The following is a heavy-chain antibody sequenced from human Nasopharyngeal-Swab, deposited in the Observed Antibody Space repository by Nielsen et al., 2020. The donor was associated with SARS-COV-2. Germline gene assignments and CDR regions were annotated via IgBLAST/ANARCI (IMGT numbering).Heavy chain of an antibody. CDR1: GFTFSDYY. CDR2: ISGSGGTI. CDR3: ARDRANWDFDY. D-gene: IGHD7-27*01. V-gene: IGHV3-11*04. Sequence: LKISCAASGFTFSDYYMSWIRQAPGKGLEYISSISGSGGTIYYGDPMKGRFTISRDNAKNSLYLQMNSLRAEDTAVYYCARDRANWDFDYWGQGTLVTVSS. J-gene: IGHJ4*02.